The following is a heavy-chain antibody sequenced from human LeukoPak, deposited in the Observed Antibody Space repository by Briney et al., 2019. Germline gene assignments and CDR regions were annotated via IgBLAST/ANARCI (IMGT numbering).Heavy chain of an antibody. CDR1: GGSISSYY. Sequence: SETLSLTCTVSGGSISSYYWSWIRQPAGKGLEWIGRIYTSGSTNYNPSLKSRVPMSVDTSKNQFSLKLSSVTAADTAVYYCARGVVGATSVWRPLGVYFDYWGQGTLVTVSS. D-gene: IGHD1-26*01. CDR2: IYTSGST. V-gene: IGHV4-4*07. J-gene: IGHJ4*02. CDR3: ARGVVGATSVWRPLGVYFDY.